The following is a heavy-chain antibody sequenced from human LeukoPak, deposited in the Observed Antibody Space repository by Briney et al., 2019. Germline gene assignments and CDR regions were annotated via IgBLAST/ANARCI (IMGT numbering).Heavy chain of an antibody. V-gene: IGHV4-31*03. CDR1: GASVDNGPFF. CDR3: AREECSGTCYVSY. J-gene: IGHJ4*02. D-gene: IGHD2-15*01. CDR2: IHSTGST. Sequence: PSETLSLTCTVSGASVDNGPFFWTWIRQHPWKGLEWIGYIHSTGSTYYTPSHKSRIAISFDTSKNQFSLRLNSVTAADTAVYYCAREECSGTCYVSYWGQGALVTVSS.